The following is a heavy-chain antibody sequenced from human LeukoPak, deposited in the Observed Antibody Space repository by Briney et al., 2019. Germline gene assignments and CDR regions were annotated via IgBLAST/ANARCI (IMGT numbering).Heavy chain of an antibody. CDR3: AKSNGYGLVDI. V-gene: IGHV4-34*12. CDR1: GGSFNTYS. J-gene: IGHJ3*02. Sequence: PSETLSLTCAVYGGSFNTYSWTWIRQPPGKGLEWIGNIFYSGSTYYSPSLKSRVTISLDTSRNQFSLKLNSVTAADTAVYYCAKSNGYGLVDIWGQGTMVTVSS. D-gene: IGHD3-10*01. CDR2: IFYSGST.